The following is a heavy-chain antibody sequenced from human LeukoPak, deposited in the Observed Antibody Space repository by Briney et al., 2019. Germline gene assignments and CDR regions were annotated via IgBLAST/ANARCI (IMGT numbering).Heavy chain of an antibody. J-gene: IGHJ4*02. CDR2: ISGRGGST. D-gene: IGHD2-15*01. CDR3: AKVASRYCSGGSCYSDY. CDR1: GFTFSSYA. V-gene: IGHV3-23*01. Sequence: GGSLRLSCAASGFTFSSYAMSWVRQAPEKGLEWVSAISGRGGSTYYAESVKGRFTISRDNSENTLYLQMNSLRAEDTAIYYCAKVASRYCSGGSCYSDYWGQGTLVTVSS.